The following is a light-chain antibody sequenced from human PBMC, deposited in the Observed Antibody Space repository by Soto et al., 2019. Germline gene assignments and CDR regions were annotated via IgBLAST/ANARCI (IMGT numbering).Light chain of an antibody. CDR2: GAS. CDR3: QHFNSYPWT. Sequence: DNQMTQSAAPVSTYFGDRVTITCRASHSISGWLAWYQQKAGKAPTLLIYGASSLQTGVPSRFSGSGSGTEFTLSISSLQPDDVATYYCQHFNSYPWTFGQGTKVDI. CDR1: HSISGW. J-gene: IGKJ1*01. V-gene: IGKV1-5*01.